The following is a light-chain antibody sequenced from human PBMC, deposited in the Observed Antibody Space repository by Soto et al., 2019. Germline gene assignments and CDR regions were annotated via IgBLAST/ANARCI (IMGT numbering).Light chain of an antibody. CDR2: GAS. J-gene: IGKJ1*01. CDR1: QSVSNF. Sequence: KVMTQSPATLSMSPGERATLSCRASQSVSNFLAWYQQKPGQAPRLLIYGASTRATGVPARFSGSGSGTEFTLAISSLQSEDFAVYYCQQYSNWPSWTVGQGTKVEVK. V-gene: IGKV3-15*01. CDR3: QQYSNWPSWT.